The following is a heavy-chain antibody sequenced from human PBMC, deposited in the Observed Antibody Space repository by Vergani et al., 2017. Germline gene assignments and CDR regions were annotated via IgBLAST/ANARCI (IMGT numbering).Heavy chain of an antibody. CDR1: GFTLSNFD. V-gene: IGHV3-30*02. CDR3: AKHFRGWGIDY. D-gene: IGHD3-16*01. CDR2: IQFDGSNQ. Sequence: QVQLVESGGGVVQRGGSLRLSCATSGFTLSNFDMQWIRQGPGKGLEFVDFIQFDGSNQYYADSVKGRLTLSRDFSKNTLYLQMNSLRTDDTATYYCAKHFRGWGIDYWGQGTQVIVSS. J-gene: IGHJ4*02.